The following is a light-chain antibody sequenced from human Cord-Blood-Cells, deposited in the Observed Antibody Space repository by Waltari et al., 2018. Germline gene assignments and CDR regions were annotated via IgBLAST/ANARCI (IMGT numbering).Light chain of an antibody. CDR2: AAS. CDR3: QQNYSTPPT. CDR1: QSISSY. Sequence: DIQMTQPPSSLPASVGERVTITCRASQSISSYLNWYQQKPGKAPKLLIYAASSLQSGVPSRFSGSGSGTDFTLTISSLQPEDFATYYCQQNYSTPPTFGQGTKVEIK. V-gene: IGKV1-39*01. J-gene: IGKJ1*01.